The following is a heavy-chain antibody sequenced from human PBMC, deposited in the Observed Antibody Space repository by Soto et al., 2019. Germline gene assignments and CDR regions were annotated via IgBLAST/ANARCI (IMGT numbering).Heavy chain of an antibody. D-gene: IGHD2-2*03. V-gene: IGHV1-69*06. CDR1: GVTFTSDA. CDR2: IIPLFGTR. Sequence: QVQLVQSGGEVRKPGSSVKVSCEASGVTFTSDALSWVRQAPGQGLEWMGGIIPLFGTRNYAHTFQGRLTIAANKTTSTAYFELSILRSEDVAICFCWIWKYHFLNAHYGMDGWGQGTTVIVPS. CDR3: WIWKYHFLNAHYGMDG. J-gene: IGHJ6*01.